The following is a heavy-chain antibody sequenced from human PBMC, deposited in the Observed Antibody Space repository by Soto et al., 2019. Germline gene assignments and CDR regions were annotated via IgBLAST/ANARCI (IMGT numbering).Heavy chain of an antibody. CDR1: GGTFSSYA. J-gene: IGHJ3*02. V-gene: IGHV1-69*13. Sequence: SVKVSCKASGGTFSSYAISWVRQAPGQGLEWMGGIIPIFGTANYAQKFQGRVTITADESTSTAYMELSSLRSEDTAVYYCALDYDSSGYYYRPDAFDIWGQGTMVTV. CDR3: ALDYDSSGYYYRPDAFDI. CDR2: IIPIFGTA. D-gene: IGHD3-22*01.